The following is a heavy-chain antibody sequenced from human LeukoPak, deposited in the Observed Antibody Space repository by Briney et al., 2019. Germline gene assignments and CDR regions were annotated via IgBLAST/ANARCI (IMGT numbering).Heavy chain of an antibody. J-gene: IGHJ4*02. CDR3: ARDKLLWFGGSYYYFDY. CDR1: GFIFSVNW. D-gene: IGHD3-10*01. V-gene: IGHV3-7*01. Sequence: GGSLRLSCTASGFIFSVNWMSWVGRAPGKGLEWVANIKRDGSLKYYGDSVKGRFTISRDNAKNSLYLQMNSLRAEDTAVYYCARDKLLWFGGSYYYFDYWGQGTLVTVSS. CDR2: IKRDGSLK.